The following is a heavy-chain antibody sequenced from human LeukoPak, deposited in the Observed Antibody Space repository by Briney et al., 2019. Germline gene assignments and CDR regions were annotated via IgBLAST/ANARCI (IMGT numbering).Heavy chain of an antibody. Sequence: WGSLRLSCAASGFTFSSYSMNWVRQAPGKGLEWVSSISSSSSYIYYADSVKGRFTISRDNAKNSLYLQMNSLRAEDTAVYYCARDRDYDYVWGSYRYSDYWGQGTLVTVSS. V-gene: IGHV3-21*01. CDR3: ARDRDYDYVWGSYRYSDY. J-gene: IGHJ4*02. CDR1: GFTFSSYS. D-gene: IGHD3-16*02. CDR2: ISSSSSYI.